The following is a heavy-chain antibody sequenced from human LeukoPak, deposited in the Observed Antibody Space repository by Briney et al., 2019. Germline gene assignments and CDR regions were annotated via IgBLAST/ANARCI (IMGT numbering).Heavy chain of an antibody. CDR1: GDSVSSNSAG. Sequence: SQTLSLTCAISGDSVSSNSAGWTWIRQSPSRGLEWLGRTYYRSKWYIDYAVSVQSRITINPDTSKNQFSLQLKSVTPEDTAVYYCARGGLVRGALNSLSAFDMWGQGTMATVSS. J-gene: IGHJ3*02. CDR3: ARGGLVRGALNSLSAFDM. CDR2: TYYRSKWYI. V-gene: IGHV6-1*01. D-gene: IGHD3-10*01.